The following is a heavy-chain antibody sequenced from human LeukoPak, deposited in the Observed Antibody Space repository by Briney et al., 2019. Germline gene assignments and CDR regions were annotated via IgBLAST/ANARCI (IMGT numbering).Heavy chain of an antibody. V-gene: IGHV3-7*01. CDR2: IKKDGTET. Sequence: PGGSLRLSCAASGLNLNNYWMDWVRHAPGKGLEWVANIKKDGTETYYVDSVKGRFTISRDNAMNSLYLQMNRLRAVDTAIYDCGRDVLGAGSHWGQGTVVTVSS. D-gene: IGHD2-8*01. CDR3: GRDVLGAGSH. CDR1: GLNLNNYW. J-gene: IGHJ4*02.